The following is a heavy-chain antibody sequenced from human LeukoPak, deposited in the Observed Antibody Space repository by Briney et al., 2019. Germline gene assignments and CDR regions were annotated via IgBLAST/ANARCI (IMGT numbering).Heavy chain of an antibody. CDR1: GFTFSSYD. V-gene: IGHV3-30*04. D-gene: IGHD1-26*01. CDR3: ARGVEGGLDY. CDR2: MLSDGRNK. Sequence: GGSLRLSCAASGFTFSSYDMHWVRQAPGKGLEWVAVMLSDGRNKYYADSVKGRFTVSRDNSKSTLYLQMNSLRVEDTAVYYCARGVEGGLDYWGQGTLVTVSS. J-gene: IGHJ4*02.